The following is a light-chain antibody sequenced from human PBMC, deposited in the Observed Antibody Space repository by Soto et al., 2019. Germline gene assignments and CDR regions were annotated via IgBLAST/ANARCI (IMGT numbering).Light chain of an antibody. CDR1: QSVSSY. Sequence: EIVLTQSPATLSLSPGERATLSCRASQSVSSYLAWYQQKPGQAPRLLIYDASNRATGIPARFSGSGSGTEFTLTISSLQPDDFATYYCQQYNSYSEAFGQGTRLEIK. J-gene: IGKJ5*01. V-gene: IGKV3-11*01. CDR3: QQYNSYSEA. CDR2: DAS.